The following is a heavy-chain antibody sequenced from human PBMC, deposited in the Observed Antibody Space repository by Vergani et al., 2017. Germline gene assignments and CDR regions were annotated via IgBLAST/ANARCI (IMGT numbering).Heavy chain of an antibody. V-gene: IGHV3-23*01. CDR2: ISGSGGST. Sequence: EVQLLESGGDLVQPGGSLRLSCAASGLTFNHYAMNWVRQAPGKGLEWVSGISGSGGSTYYAGSVKGRFTISRDSSKNTLYLQMNSPSAGDTAVYYCAKANPRNSGYDYLYYYHAMDVWGQGTTVTVSS. D-gene: IGHD5-12*01. CDR1: GLTFNHYA. CDR3: AKANPRNSGYDYLYYYHAMDV. J-gene: IGHJ6*02.